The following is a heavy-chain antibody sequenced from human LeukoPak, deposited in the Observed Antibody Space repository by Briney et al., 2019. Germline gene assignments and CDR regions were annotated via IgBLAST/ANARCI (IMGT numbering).Heavy chain of an antibody. V-gene: IGHV3-64*01. D-gene: IGHD2-2*01. J-gene: IGHJ4*02. Sequence: GGSLRLSCAASGFTFSNFAMHWVRQAPGKGLEYVSAISSNGGSTYYANSVKGRFTISRDNSKNTLYLQMGSLRAEDVAVYYCARGGVVPATTGDYWGQGTLVTVSS. CDR3: ARGGVVPATTGDY. CDR1: GFTFSNFA. CDR2: ISSNGGST.